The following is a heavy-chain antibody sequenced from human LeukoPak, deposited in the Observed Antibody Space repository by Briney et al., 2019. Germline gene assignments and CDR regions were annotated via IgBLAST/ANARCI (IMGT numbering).Heavy chain of an antibody. D-gene: IGHD1-26*01. CDR3: ARGVGATTVWYYFDY. CDR2: INHSGST. CDR1: GGSFSGYY. V-gene: IGHV4-34*01. Sequence: PSETLSLTCAVYGGSFSGYYWSWIRQPPGKGLEWIGEINHSGSTNYNPSLKSRVTISVDTSKNQFSLKLSSVTAADTAVYNCARGVGATTVWYYFDYWGQGTLVTVSS. J-gene: IGHJ4*02.